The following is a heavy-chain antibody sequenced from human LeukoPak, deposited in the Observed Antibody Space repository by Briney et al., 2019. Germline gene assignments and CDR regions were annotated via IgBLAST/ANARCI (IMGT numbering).Heavy chain of an antibody. Sequence: GGSLRLSCAASGFSVSDYSISWIRQSPGKGPEWISYVMSGRGSTNYADSVKGRFTISRDNAKNSVALQLDGLRADDTAVYFCTRESRGSYYAFESWGQGTLVTVSS. J-gene: IGHJ4*02. V-gene: IGHV3-11*05. CDR1: GFSVSDYS. CDR3: TRESRGSYYAFES. CDR2: VMSGRGST. D-gene: IGHD3-16*01.